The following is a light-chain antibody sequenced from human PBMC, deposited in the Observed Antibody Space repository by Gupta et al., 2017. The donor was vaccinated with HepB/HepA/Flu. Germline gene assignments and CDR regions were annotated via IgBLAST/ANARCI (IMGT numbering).Light chain of an antibody. CDR2: EVS. J-gene: IGLJ1*01. CDR1: SSDVGSYSL. V-gene: IGLV2-23*02. Sequence: QSALTQPASVSGSPGRSITISCTGTSSDVGSYSLVSWYQQHPGKAPKLMIYEVSKRPSGVSNRFSGSKSGNTASLTISGLQAEDEADYYCCSYASGNTYVFGTGTKVTAL. CDR3: CSYASGNTYV.